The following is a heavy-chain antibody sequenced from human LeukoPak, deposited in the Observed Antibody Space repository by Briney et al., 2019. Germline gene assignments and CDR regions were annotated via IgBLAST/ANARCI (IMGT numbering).Heavy chain of an antibody. J-gene: IGHJ4*02. CDR1: GGSISSYY. V-gene: IGHV4-59*01. D-gene: IGHD4-23*01. CDR3: AGDYGGNVDY. Sequence: SETLSLTCTVSGGSISSYYWSWIRQPPGKGLEWIGYIYYSGSTNYNPPLKSRVTISVDTSKNQFSLKLSSVTAADTAVYYCAGDYGGNVDYWGQGTLVTVSS. CDR2: IYYSGST.